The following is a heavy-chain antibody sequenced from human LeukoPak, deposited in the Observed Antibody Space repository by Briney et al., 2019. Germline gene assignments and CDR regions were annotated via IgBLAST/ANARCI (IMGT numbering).Heavy chain of an antibody. D-gene: IGHD2-2*01. CDR1: GGTFSSYA. V-gene: IGHV1-69*13. Sequence: ASVKVSCKASGGTFSSYAISWVRQAPGQGLEWMGGIILIFGTANYAQKFQGRVTITADESTSTAYMELSSLRSEDTAVYYCASDVHSTADPYDYWGQGTLVTVSS. J-gene: IGHJ4*02. CDR2: IILIFGTA. CDR3: ASDVHSTADPYDY.